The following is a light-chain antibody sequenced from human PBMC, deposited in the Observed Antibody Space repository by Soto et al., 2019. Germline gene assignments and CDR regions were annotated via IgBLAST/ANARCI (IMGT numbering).Light chain of an antibody. J-gene: IGKJ2*01. CDR3: QQYDSYPHT. Sequence: DLQLTQSPSTLSAYVGDRVTITCRASQSISSWLAWYQQRPGKAPKLLIYKASSLESGVPSRFSGSGSVTEFTLTVSSLQPDDFATYYCQQYDSYPHTFGQGTKLEIK. V-gene: IGKV1-5*03. CDR1: QSISSW. CDR2: KAS.